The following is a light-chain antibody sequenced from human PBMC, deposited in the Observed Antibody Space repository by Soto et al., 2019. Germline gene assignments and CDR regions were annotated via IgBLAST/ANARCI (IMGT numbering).Light chain of an antibody. CDR3: EPCRDSART. J-gene: IGKJ4*01. Sequence: EYRRGRATRSFRASQSVRSHLAWFQQKPGQAPRLLMYGVSTRATGMPDRVIGSGSGTEVSLIISCLHSEDFAVYYGEPCRDSARTIGGGTQVEIK. CDR2: GVS. V-gene: IGKV3D-15*01. CDR1: QSVRSH.